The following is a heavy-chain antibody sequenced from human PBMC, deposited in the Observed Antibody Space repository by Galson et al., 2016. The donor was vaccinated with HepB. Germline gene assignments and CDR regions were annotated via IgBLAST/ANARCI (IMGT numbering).Heavy chain of an antibody. CDR2: ISGSSGFT. CDR3: AGDGTYYYDSGGYYYLGLSYYYGMDV. CDR1: GFTFNDYT. V-gene: IGHV3-21*06. Sequence: SLRLSCAASGFTFNDYTMHWVRQAPGKGLEWVSSISGSSGFTSYADTVKGRFTISRDNAKNSLFRQMNSLRAEDTAVYYCAGDGTYYYDSGGYYYLGLSYYYGMDVWGQGTTVTVSS. D-gene: IGHD3-22*01. J-gene: IGHJ6*02.